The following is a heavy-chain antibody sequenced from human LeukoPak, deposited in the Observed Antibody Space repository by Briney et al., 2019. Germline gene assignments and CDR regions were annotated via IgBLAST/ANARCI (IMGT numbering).Heavy chain of an antibody. V-gene: IGHV3-23*01. D-gene: IGHD4-17*01. CDR2: ISGSGGST. Sequence: GGSLRLSCAASGFTFCSYDMSWVRQAPGKGLVGVSAISGSGGSTYYADSVKGRFTISRDNSKSTLYLQMNSLRAEETAVYYCAKDSGDYAGCFDYWGQGTLVTVSS. J-gene: IGHJ4*02. CDR3: AKDSGDYAGCFDY. CDR1: GFTFCSYD.